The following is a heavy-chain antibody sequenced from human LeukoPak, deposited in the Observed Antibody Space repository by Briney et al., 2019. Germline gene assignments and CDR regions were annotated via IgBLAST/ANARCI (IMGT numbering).Heavy chain of an antibody. D-gene: IGHD3-3*01. CDR1: GDSTSSSSSY. CDR3: ARGWGGYYGKNWFDP. CDR2: IYYSGST. J-gene: IGHJ5*02. Sequence: SETLSLTCTVSGDSTSSSSSYWGWIRQPPGEGLEWIGSIYYSGSTYYNPSLKSRVTISVDTSKNQFSLKLSSVTAADTAVYYCARGWGGYYGKNWFDPWGQGTLVTVSS. V-gene: IGHV4-39*07.